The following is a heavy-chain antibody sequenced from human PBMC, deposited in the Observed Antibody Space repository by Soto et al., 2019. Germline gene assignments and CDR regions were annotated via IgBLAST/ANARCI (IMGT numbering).Heavy chain of an antibody. CDR3: ASTYYDILPGYYGYYYYGMDV. CDR1: GYTFTSYA. J-gene: IGHJ6*02. D-gene: IGHD3-9*01. CDR2: INAGNGNT. V-gene: IGHV1-3*01. Sequence: VASVKVSCKASGYTFTSYAMHWVRQAPGQRLEWMGWINAGNGNTKYSQKFQGRGTITRDTSASTAYMELSSLRSEDTAVYYCASTYYDILPGYYGYYYYGMDVWGQGTTVTVSS.